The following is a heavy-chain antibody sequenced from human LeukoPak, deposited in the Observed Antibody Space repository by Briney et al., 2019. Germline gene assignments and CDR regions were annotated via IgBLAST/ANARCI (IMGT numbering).Heavy chain of an antibody. CDR3: ARGATVWARMDV. CDR1: GFTFSSYG. CDR2: ISYDGSNK. D-gene: IGHD4-17*01. Sequence: GGSLRLSCAASGFTFSSYGMHWVHQAPGKGLEWVAVISYDGSNKYYADSVKGRFTISRDNSKNTLYLQMNSLRAEDTAVYYCARGATVWARMDVWGKGTTVTVSS. J-gene: IGHJ6*03. V-gene: IGHV3-30*03.